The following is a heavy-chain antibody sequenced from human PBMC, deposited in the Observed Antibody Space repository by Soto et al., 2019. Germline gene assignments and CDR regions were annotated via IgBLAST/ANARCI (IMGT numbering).Heavy chain of an antibody. V-gene: IGHV1-69*13. CDR1: GGTFSSYA. Sequence: ASVKVSCKASGGTFSSYAISWVRQAPGQGLEWMGGIIPIFGTANYAQKFQGRVTITADESTSTAYMELSSLRAEDTAVYYCASLGGYDNPPDFDYWGEGALVTVSS. J-gene: IGHJ4*02. CDR3: ASLGGYDNPPDFDY. D-gene: IGHD5-12*01. CDR2: IIPIFGTA.